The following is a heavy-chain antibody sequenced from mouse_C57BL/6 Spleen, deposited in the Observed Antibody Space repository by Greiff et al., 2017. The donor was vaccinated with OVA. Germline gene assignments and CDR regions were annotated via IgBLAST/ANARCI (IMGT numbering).Heavy chain of an antibody. J-gene: IGHJ4*01. CDR2: IYPGDGDT. Sequence: QVQLKESGPELVKPGASVKISCKASGYAFSSSWMNWVKQRPGKGLEWIGRIYPGDGDTNYNGKFKGKATLNADKSSSTAYMQLSSLTSEDSAVYFCAKSYYAMDYWGQGTSVTVSS. CDR3: AKSYYAMDY. CDR1: GYAFSSSW. V-gene: IGHV1-82*01.